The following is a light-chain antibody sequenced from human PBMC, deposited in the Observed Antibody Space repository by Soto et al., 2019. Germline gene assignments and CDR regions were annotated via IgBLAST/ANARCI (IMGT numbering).Light chain of an antibody. CDR3: SSYTSSSTYV. CDR1: SSDVGGYTY. Sequence: QSALTQPSSVSGSPGQSITISCTGTSSDVGGYTYVSWYQQHPGKAPKPMIYEVSNRPSGVSNRFSGSKSGNTASLTISGLQAEDEADDYCSSYTSSSTYVFGTGTKVTVL. V-gene: IGLV2-14*01. CDR2: EVS. J-gene: IGLJ1*01.